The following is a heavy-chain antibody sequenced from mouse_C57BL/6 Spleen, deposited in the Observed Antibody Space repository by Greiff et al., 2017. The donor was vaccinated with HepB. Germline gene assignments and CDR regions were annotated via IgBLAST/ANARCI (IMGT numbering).Heavy chain of an antibody. CDR2: INPNNGGT. CDR1: GYTFTDYY. Sequence: VQLQQSGPELVKPGASVKISCKASGYTFTDYYMNWVKQSHGKSLEWIGDINPNNGGTSYNQKFKGKATLTVDKSSSTAYMELRSLTSEDSAVYYCARATTVVALDFDYWGQGTTLTVSS. J-gene: IGHJ2*01. D-gene: IGHD1-1*01. V-gene: IGHV1-26*01. CDR3: ARATTVVALDFDY.